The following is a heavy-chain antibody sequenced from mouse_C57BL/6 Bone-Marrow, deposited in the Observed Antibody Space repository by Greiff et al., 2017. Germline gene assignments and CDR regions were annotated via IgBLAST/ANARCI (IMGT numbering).Heavy chain of an antibody. V-gene: IGHV2-9-1*01. D-gene: IGHD3-2*02. CDR3: ARKTAQATYYFDY. CDR1: GFSLTSYA. J-gene: IGHJ2*01. Sequence: QVQLQQSGPGLVAPSQSLSITCTVSGFSLTSYAISWVRQPPGKGLEWLGVIWTGGGTNYNSALKSRLSISKDNSKSQVFLKMNSLQTDDTARYXCARKTAQATYYFDYWGQGTTLTVSS. CDR2: IWTGGGT.